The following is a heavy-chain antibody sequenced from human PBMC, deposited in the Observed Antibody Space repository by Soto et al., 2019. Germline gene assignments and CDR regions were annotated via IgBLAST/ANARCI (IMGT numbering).Heavy chain of an antibody. CDR2: ISSSSSYI. Sequence: EVQLVESGGGLVKPGGSLRLSCAASGFTFSSYSMNWVRQAPGKGLEWVSSISSSSSYIYYADSVKGRFTISRDNAKNSLYLQMNSLRAEDTAVYYCARYIAVAGTGGLRFDYWGKGTLVTVSS. J-gene: IGHJ4*02. CDR3: ARYIAVAGTGGLRFDY. V-gene: IGHV3-21*01. CDR1: GFTFSSYS. D-gene: IGHD6-19*01.